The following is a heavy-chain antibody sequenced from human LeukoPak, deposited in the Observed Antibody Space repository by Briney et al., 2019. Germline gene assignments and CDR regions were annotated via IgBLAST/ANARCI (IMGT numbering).Heavy chain of an antibody. Sequence: PSETLSLTCTVSGGSISSYYWSWIRQPPGKGLEWIGYIYYSGSTNYNPSLKSRVTISVDTSKNQFSLKLSSVTAADTAVYYCARSWNYLDYFDYRGQGTLVTVSS. V-gene: IGHV4-59*12. CDR3: ARSWNYLDYFDY. CDR1: GGSISSYY. J-gene: IGHJ4*02. D-gene: IGHD1-7*01. CDR2: IYYSGST.